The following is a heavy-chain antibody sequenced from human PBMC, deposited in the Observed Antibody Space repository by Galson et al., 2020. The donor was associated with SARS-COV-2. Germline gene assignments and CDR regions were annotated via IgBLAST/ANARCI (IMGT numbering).Heavy chain of an antibody. V-gene: IGHV4-39*01. CDR2: IDYSGTT. Sequence: SETLSLTCTVSGGSINSSNYYWGWIRQPPGKGLEWIGNIDYSGTTYYNPSLKSRVSISVDTSKKQFSLKMNSVTAADTAVYYCARLTPTQWELPNYFDYWGQGTLVTVSS. CDR3: ARLTPTQWELPNYFDY. CDR1: GGSINSSNYY. J-gene: IGHJ4*02. D-gene: IGHD1-26*01.